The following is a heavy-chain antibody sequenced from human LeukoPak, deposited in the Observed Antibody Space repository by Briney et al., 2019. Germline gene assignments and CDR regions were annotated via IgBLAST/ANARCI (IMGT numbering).Heavy chain of an antibody. CDR1: GFSFSTYS. J-gene: IGHJ4*02. CDR2: ISSSGNII. Sequence: QPGGSLRLSCVVSGFSFSTYSLNWIRQAPGKGLEWVSYISSSGNIIYYADSVKGRFTVSRDNAQNSLYLQMNGLGAEDTAVYYCARDRPSRYYDFWSGYYFDYWGQGTLVTVSS. V-gene: IGHV3-48*04. CDR3: ARDRPSRYYDFWSGYYFDY. D-gene: IGHD3-3*01.